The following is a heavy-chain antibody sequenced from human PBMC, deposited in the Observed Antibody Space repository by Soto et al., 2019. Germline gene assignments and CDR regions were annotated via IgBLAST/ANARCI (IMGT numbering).Heavy chain of an antibody. J-gene: IGHJ5*02. CDR3: AHSGDQRRKLLWCNWFDP. D-gene: IGHD2-2*01. CDR2: IYWDDDK. Sequence: SCPTLVNPTQTLTLTCTFSGFSLSTSGVGVGWIRQPPGKALEWLALIYWDDDKRYSPSLKSRLTITKDTSKNQVVLTMTNMDPVDTATYYCAHSGDQRRKLLWCNWFDPWGQGTQVTVSS. CDR1: GFSLSTSGVG. V-gene: IGHV2-5*02.